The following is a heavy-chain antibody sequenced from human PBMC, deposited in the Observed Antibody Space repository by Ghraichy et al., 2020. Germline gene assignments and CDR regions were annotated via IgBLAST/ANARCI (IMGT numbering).Heavy chain of an antibody. Sequence: ESLNISCTVSGGSISSNSYYWGWIRQPPGKGLEWIGSIYYSGSTYYNPSFKSRVTISVDTSKNQFSLKVTSVTAADTAVYYCARRGRSMGESDYWGQGTLVTVSS. V-gene: IGHV4-39*01. J-gene: IGHJ4*02. CDR1: GGSISSNSYY. CDR2: IYYSGST. CDR3: ARRGRSMGESDY. D-gene: IGHD2/OR15-2a*01.